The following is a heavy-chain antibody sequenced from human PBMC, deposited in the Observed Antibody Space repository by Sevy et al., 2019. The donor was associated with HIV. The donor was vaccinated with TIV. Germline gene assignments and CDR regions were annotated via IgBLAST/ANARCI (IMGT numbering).Heavy chain of an antibody. J-gene: IGHJ3*02. CDR1: GGTFSSYA. CDR2: IIPIFGTA. Sequence: ASVKVSCKASGGTFSSYAISWVRQAPGQGLEWMGGIIPIFGTANYAQKFQGRVTITADESTSTAYMELSSLRSEDTAVYYCARLPGRYYDSSGYYLDAFDIWGQGTMVTVSS. D-gene: IGHD3-22*01. V-gene: IGHV1-69*13. CDR3: ARLPGRYYDSSGYYLDAFDI.